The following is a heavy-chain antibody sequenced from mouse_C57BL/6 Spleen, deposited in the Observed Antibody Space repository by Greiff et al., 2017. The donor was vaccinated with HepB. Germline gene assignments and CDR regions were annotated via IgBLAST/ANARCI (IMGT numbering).Heavy chain of an antibody. V-gene: IGHV1-55*01. CDR2: IYPGSGST. CDR3: ARRDGYAMDY. CDR1: GYTFTSYW. D-gene: IGHD2-3*01. J-gene: IGHJ4*01. Sequence: VQLQQPGAELVKPGASVKMSCKASGYTFTSYWITWVKQRPGQGLEWIGDIYPGSGSTNYNEKFKSKSTLTVDTSSSTAYMQLSSLTSEDSAVYYCARRDGYAMDYWGQRTSVTGSS.